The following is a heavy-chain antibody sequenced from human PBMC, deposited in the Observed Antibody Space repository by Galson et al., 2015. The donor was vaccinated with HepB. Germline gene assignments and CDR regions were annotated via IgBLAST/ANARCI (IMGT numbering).Heavy chain of an antibody. CDR3: ARGVTMVQGLIGYYYMDV. V-gene: IGHV1-3*01. CDR2: INAGNGNT. CDR1: GYTFTSYA. Sequence: SVKVSCKASGYTFTSYAMHWVRQAPGQRLEWMGWINAGNGNTKYSQKFQGRVTITRDTSASTAYMELSSLRSEDTAVYYCARGVTMVQGLIGYYYMDVWGKGTTVTVSS. J-gene: IGHJ6*03. D-gene: IGHD3-10*01.